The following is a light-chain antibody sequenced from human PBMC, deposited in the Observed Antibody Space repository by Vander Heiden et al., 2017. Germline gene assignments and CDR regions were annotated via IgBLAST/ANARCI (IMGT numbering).Light chain of an antibody. V-gene: IGKV4-1*01. CDR1: QSVLYSSNNKNY. CDR3: QQYYSTHWT. CDR2: WAS. J-gene: IGKJ1*01. Sequence: LGERATINCKSSQSVLYSSNNKNYLAWYQQKPGQPPKLLIYWASTRESGVPDRFSSSGSGTDFTLTISSLQAEDVAVYYCQQYYSTHWTFGQGTKVEIK.